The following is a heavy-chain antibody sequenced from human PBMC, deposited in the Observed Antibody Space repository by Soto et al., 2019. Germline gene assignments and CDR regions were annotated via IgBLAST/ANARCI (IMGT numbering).Heavy chain of an antibody. CDR2: ISGSGGST. V-gene: IGHV3-23*01. D-gene: IGHD3-22*01. CDR1: GFPFSSNA. J-gene: IGHJ4*02. Sequence: QSGGSMRLSCAASGFPFSSNAMSWVRQAPGKGLEWVSAISGSGGSTYYADSVKGRFTISRDNSKNTLYLQMNSLRAEDTAVYYCAKDQMNYYDTSGYPRVYWGQGTLVTVSS. CDR3: AKDQMNYYDTSGYPRVY.